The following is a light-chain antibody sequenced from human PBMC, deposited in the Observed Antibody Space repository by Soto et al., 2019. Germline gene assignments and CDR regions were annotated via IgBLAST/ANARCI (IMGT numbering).Light chain of an antibody. CDR2: AAS. V-gene: IGKV1-39*01. Sequence: DIQMTQSPSSLSASVGDRVTITCRASQSISSYLNWYQQKPGKAPKLLIYAASSLQSGVPSRFSGSGSGTDLTLTLSSLQPEDFATYYSQQSYSTPFTFGPGTKVDIK. CDR3: QQSYSTPFT. J-gene: IGKJ3*01. CDR1: QSISSY.